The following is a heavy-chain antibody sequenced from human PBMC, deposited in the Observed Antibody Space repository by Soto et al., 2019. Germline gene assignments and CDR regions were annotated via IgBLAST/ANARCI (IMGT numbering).Heavy chain of an antibody. J-gene: IGHJ4*02. CDR1: GFTFSEDA. D-gene: IGHD5-18*01. Sequence: QVDLVDSGGGVVQPGESLRLSCATSGFTFSEDAMHWVRQAPGKGLEWVAVIWYDGSKKHYADSVKGRFTISRDNSKNTLFLQMNSLTAEDTAVYWCVREGRHTAMFSGFDYWGQGTRVTASS. CDR2: IWYDGSKK. CDR3: VREGRHTAMFSGFDY. V-gene: IGHV3-33*01.